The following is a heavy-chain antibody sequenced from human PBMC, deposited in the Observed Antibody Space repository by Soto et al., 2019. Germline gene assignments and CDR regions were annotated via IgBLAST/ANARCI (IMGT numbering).Heavy chain of an antibody. CDR3: ARQVYGDYLGGNWFDP. Sequence: SETLSLTCSVLGDSISYTRYCWGWIRQSPEKGLEWIGSISHDGHAYYNPSLKSRVTLFADTSRNQFSLKMKSVTVADTALYFCARQVYGDYLGGNWFDPWGQGALVTVSS. CDR1: GDSISYTRYC. V-gene: IGHV4-39*01. CDR2: ISHDGHA. J-gene: IGHJ5*02. D-gene: IGHD4-17*01.